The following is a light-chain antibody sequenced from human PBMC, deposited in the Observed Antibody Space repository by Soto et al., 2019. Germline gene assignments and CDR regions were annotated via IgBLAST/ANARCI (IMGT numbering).Light chain of an antibody. Sequence: EIVMTQSPATLSVSPGERATLSCRGSQSVSSNLAWYQQKPGQAPRLLIYGASIRATGIPARFSGSGSGTEFTLTFGSLPSDDFAVYYRQQHNNWPRTFGQGTKLEIK. CDR1: QSVSSN. J-gene: IGKJ2*01. V-gene: IGKV3-15*01. CDR3: QQHNNWPRT. CDR2: GAS.